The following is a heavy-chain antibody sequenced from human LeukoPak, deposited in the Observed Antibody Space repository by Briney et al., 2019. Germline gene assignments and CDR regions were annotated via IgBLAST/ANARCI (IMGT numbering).Heavy chain of an antibody. D-gene: IGHD1-26*01. Sequence: SVKVSCKASGGTFSSYAISWVRQAPGQGLEWVGGIIPIFGTANYAQKFQGRVTITTDESTSTAYMELSSLRSEDTAVYYCARGWRGSYRDYYFDYWGQGTLVTVSS. J-gene: IGHJ4*02. CDR3: ARGWRGSYRDYYFDY. CDR1: GGTFSSYA. V-gene: IGHV1-69*05. CDR2: IIPIFGTA.